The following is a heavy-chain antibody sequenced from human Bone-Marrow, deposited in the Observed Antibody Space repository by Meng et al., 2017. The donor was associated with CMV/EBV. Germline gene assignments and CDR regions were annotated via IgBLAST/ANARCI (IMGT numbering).Heavy chain of an antibody. Sequence: SETLSLTCTVSGGSVSSGSYYWSWIRQPPGKGLEWIGYIYYSGNTNYNPSLKSRVTISVDTSKNQFSLKLSSVTAADTAVYYCARGAVAGWFDPWGQGTLVTVSS. D-gene: IGHD2-15*01. CDR2: IYYSGNT. J-gene: IGHJ5*02. CDR1: GGSVSSGSYY. CDR3: ARGAVAGWFDP. V-gene: IGHV4-61*01.